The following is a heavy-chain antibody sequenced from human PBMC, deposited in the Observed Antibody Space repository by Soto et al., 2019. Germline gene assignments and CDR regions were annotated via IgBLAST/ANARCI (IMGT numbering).Heavy chain of an antibody. CDR2: INPNSGGT. D-gene: IGHD1-1*01. Sequence: QVQLVQSGAEVRKPGASVKVSCKASGYTFSDYYIHWVRQAPGQGLEWMGWINPNSGGTKYEPKFQGGVTMTRDTSITTADMELSRLRSGDTAVYYCAREPATAKPEGVDVWGQGTLVTVSS. CDR3: AREPATAKPEGVDV. CDR1: GYTFSDYY. J-gene: IGHJ4*02. V-gene: IGHV1-2*02.